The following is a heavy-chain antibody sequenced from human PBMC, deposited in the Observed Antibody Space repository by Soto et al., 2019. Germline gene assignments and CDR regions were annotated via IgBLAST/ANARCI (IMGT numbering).Heavy chain of an antibody. CDR1: GFTFSDYA. J-gene: IGHJ4*02. V-gene: IGHV3-49*04. CDR2: IRSKAYGGTT. Sequence: PGGSLRLSCTASGFTFSDYAMSWVRQAPGKGLEWVGFIRSKAYGGTTEYAASVKGRFTISRDDSRSIVYLQMNSLKTEYTAVYFCTSDHTAMAPVLDYWGQGTLVTVS. D-gene: IGHD5-18*01. CDR3: TSDHTAMAPVLDY.